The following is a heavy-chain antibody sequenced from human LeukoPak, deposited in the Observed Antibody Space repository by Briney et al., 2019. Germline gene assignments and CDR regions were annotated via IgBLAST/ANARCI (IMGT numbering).Heavy chain of an antibody. CDR3: AKSSGWLDYFDY. Sequence: GGSLRLSCAASGFTFSSYAMHWVRQAPGKGLEWVAVISYDGSNKYYADSVKGRFTISRDNSKNTLYLQMNSLRAEDTAVYCCAKSSGWLDYFDYWGQGTLVTVSS. J-gene: IGHJ4*02. CDR2: ISYDGSNK. V-gene: IGHV3-30-3*01. D-gene: IGHD6-19*01. CDR1: GFTFSSYA.